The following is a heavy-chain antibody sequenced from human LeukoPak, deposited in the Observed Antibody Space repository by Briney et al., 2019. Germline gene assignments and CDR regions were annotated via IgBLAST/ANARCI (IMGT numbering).Heavy chain of an antibody. CDR3: AREIPGMAFTDY. J-gene: IGHJ4*02. CDR1: GSTFTSHS. D-gene: IGHD5-24*01. V-gene: IGHV3-48*02. Sequence: GGSRRFSCAASGSTFTSHSTNWVRQAPGKGLEWISYITSSSSTIYYADSVKGRFTISRDNAKNSLYLQMNSLRDEDTGVYYCAREIPGMAFTDYWGQGTLVTVSS. CDR2: ITSSSSTI.